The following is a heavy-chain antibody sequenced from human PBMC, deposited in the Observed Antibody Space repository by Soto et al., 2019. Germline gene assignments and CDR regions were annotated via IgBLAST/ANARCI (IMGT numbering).Heavy chain of an antibody. J-gene: IGHJ5*02. V-gene: IGHV4-39*01. Sequence: SETLSLTCTVSGGSISSSSYYWGWIRQPPGKGLEWIGSIYYSGSTYYNPSLKSRVTISVDTSKNQFSLKLSSVTAADTAVYYCARQTMVRGVIAWFDPWGQGTLVTVSS. CDR3: ARQTMVRGVIAWFDP. CDR1: GGSISSSSYY. D-gene: IGHD3-10*01. CDR2: IYYSGST.